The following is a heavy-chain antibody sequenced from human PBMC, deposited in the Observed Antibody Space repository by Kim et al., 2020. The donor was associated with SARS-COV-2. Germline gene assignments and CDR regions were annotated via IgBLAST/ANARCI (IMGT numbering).Heavy chain of an antibody. CDR1: GYTFTSYY. V-gene: IGHV1-46*01. J-gene: IGHJ2*01. CDR2: INPSGGST. Sequence: ASVKVSCKASGYTFTSYYMHWVRQAPGQGLEWMGIINPSGGSTSYAQKFQGRVTRTRDTSTSTVYMELSSLRSEDTAVYYCARDSGESSGIAGNWYFDLWGRGTLVTVSS. CDR3: ARDSGESSGIAGNWYFDL. D-gene: IGHD6-13*01.